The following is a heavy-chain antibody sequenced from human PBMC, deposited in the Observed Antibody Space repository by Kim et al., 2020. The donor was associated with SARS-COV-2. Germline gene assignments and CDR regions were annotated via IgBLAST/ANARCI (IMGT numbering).Heavy chain of an antibody. Sequence: GGSLRLSCAASGFPFSNVWMSWVRQAPGRGLEWVGRIKSKTDGEATDYAAPVKGRFTMSRDDSKNTLHLQMNSLETEDTGVYYCTTLISAAGRGYWGQGTLVTVCS. V-gene: IGHV3-15*01. D-gene: IGHD6-13*01. CDR3: TTLISAAGRGY. CDR2: IKSKTDGEAT. CDR1: GFPFSNVW. J-gene: IGHJ4*02.